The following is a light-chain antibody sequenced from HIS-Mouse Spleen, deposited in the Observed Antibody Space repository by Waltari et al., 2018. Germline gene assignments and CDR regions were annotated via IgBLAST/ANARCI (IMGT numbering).Light chain of an antibody. J-gene: IGKJ2*01. CDR3: QQRSNWPHT. V-gene: IGKV3-11*01. CDR2: DAS. Sequence: EIVLTQSPATLSLAPVERDTLSCRASQSVSSYLAWYQQKPGQAPRLLIYDASNRATGIPARFSGSGSGTDFTLTISSLEPEDFAVYYCQQRSNWPHTFGQGTKLEIK. CDR1: QSVSSY.